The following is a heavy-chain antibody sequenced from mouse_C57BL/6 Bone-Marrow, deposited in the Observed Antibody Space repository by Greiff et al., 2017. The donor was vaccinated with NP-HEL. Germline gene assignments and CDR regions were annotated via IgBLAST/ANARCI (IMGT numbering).Heavy chain of an antibody. V-gene: IGHV1-76*01. CDR3: ARRGPVVALEY. CDR2: IYPGSGNT. D-gene: IGHD1-1*01. Sequence: QVQLQQSGAELVRPGASVKLSCKASGYTFTDYYINWVKQRPGQGLEWIARIYPGSGNTYYNEKFKGKATLTAEKSSSTAYMQLSSLTSEDSAVYFCARRGPVVALEYWGQGTTLTGSS. J-gene: IGHJ2*01. CDR1: GYTFTDYY.